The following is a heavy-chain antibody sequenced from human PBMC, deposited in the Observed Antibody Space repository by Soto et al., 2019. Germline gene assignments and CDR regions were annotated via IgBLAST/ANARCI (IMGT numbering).Heavy chain of an antibody. V-gene: IGHV1-18*01. CDR1: GYTLAELS. D-gene: IGHD1-26*01. CDR3: ARVVGALGHWFDP. CDR2: ISAYNGNT. J-gene: IGHJ5*02. Sequence: GASVKVSCKVSGYTLAELSMHWVRQAPGKGLEWMGWISAYNGNTNYAQKLQGRVTMTTDTSTSTAYMELRSLRSDDTAVYYCARVVGALGHWFDPWGQGTLVTVSS.